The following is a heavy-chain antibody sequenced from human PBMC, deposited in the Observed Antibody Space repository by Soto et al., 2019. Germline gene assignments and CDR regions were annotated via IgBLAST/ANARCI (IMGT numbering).Heavy chain of an antibody. V-gene: IGHV3-23*01. CDR2: ISGGGGSA. D-gene: IGHD6-19*01. CDR3: ESRRSGWYFDY. CDR1: GFTFSSYA. J-gene: IGHJ4*02. Sequence: EVQLLESGGGLVQPGGSLRLSCAASGFTFSSYAMSWVRQAPGKGLEWVSAISGGGGSAYYADSVKGRSTITRNNSKNRLYIKMNSETAAGPAVSDCESRRSGWYFDYWGQGTLVTVSS.